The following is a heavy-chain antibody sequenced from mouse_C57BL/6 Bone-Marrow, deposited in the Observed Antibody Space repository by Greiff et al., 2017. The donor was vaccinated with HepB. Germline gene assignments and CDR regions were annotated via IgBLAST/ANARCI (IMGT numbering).Heavy chain of an antibody. CDR1: GYTFTSYG. Sequence: VMLVESGAELARPGASVKLSCKASGYTFTSYGISWVKQRTGQGLEWIGEIYPRSGNTYYNEKFKGKATLTADKSSSTAYMELRSLTSEDSAVYFCARLDFYYFDYWGQGTTLTVSS. CDR3: ARLDFYYFDY. CDR2: IYPRSGNT. J-gene: IGHJ2*01. V-gene: IGHV1-81*01.